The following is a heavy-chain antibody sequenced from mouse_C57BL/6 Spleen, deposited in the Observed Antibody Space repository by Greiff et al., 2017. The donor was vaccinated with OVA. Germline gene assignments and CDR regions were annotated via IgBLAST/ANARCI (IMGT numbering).Heavy chain of an antibody. J-gene: IGHJ3*01. CDR2: IDPSDSYT. Sequence: QVQLQQPGAELVKPGASVKLSCKASGYTFTSYWMQWVNQRPGQGLEWIGEIDPSDSYTNYNQKFKGKATLTVDTSSSTAYMQLSSLTSEDSAVYYCARPYYDYDGAWFAYWGQGTLVTVSA. V-gene: IGHV1-50*01. D-gene: IGHD2-4*01. CDR1: GYTFTSYW. CDR3: ARPYYDYDGAWFAY.